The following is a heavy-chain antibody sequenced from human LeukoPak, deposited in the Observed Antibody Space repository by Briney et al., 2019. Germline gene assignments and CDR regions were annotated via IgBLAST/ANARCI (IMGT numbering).Heavy chain of an antibody. D-gene: IGHD3-10*01. V-gene: IGHV3-7*05. Sequence: GGSLRLSCVASGFDFSNNWMTWVRQAPGKGLEWAANIKKDGGEKNYADSVKGRFTISRDNVKNSLYLQMNSLRADDTAVYYCAGYHYGTRACKDWGKGTLVTVSS. CDR3: AGYHYGTRACKD. CDR1: GFDFSNNW. J-gene: IGHJ4*02. CDR2: IKKDGGEK.